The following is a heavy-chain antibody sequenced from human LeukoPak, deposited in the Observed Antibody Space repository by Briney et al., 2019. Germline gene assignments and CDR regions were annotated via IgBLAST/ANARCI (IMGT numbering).Heavy chain of an antibody. CDR2: ITTNNGNT. Sequence: ASVKVSCKASGYTFTSYGISWGRQAPGQGLEWKGWITTNNGNTYYAQKLQSRVTMTTDTSTTTAYMEMRSLRSDDTAVYYCARADYCSSTSCYNSYMDVWGKGTTVTVSS. CDR1: GYTFTSYG. D-gene: IGHD2-2*02. J-gene: IGHJ6*03. V-gene: IGHV1-18*01. CDR3: ARADYCSSTSCYNSYMDV.